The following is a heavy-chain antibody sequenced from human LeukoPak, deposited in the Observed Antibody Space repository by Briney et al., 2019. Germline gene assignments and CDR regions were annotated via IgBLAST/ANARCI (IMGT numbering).Heavy chain of an antibody. V-gene: IGHV3-23*01. CDR3: AKYSSSWPRGAFDI. CDR2: ISGSGGST. D-gene: IGHD6-13*01. J-gene: IGHJ3*02. CDR1: GFAFSSYA. Sequence: AGGSLRLSCAASGFAFSSYAMSRVRQAPGKGLEWVSAISGSGGSTYYADSVKGRFTISRDNSKNTLYLQMNSLRAEDTAVYYCAKYSSSWPRGAFDIWGQGTMVTVSS.